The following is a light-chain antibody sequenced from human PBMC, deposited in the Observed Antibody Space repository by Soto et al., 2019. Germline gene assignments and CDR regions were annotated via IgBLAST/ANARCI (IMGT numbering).Light chain of an antibody. CDR1: SSDVGSYNL. CDR3: CSYAGSRTYV. CDR2: EDS. V-gene: IGLV2-23*01. Sequence: QSALTQPASVSGSPGQSITICCTGTSSDVGSYNLVSWYQQHPGKAPKLMIYEDSQRPSGVSNRFSGSKSGNTASLTISGLQAEDEADYYCCSYAGSRTYVFGTGTKLTVL. J-gene: IGLJ1*01.